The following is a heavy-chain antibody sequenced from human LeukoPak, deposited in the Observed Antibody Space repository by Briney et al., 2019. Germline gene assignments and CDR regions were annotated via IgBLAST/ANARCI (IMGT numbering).Heavy chain of an antibody. CDR1: GYTFTGYY. J-gene: IGHJ4*02. CDR3: AREVNCSSTSCYALFGY. Sequence: ASVKVSCKASGYTFTGYYVHWVRQAPGQGLEWMGWINPNSGGTNYAQKFQGRVTMTRDTSISTACMELSRLRSDDTAVYYCAREVNCSSTSCYALFGYWGQGTLVTVSS. V-gene: IGHV1-2*02. CDR2: INPNSGGT. D-gene: IGHD2-2*01.